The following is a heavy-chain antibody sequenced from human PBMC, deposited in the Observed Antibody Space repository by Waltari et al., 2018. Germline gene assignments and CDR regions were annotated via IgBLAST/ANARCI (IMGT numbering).Heavy chain of an antibody. CDR2: IYYSGST. CDR3: ANSGGAAGTSEDAFDI. CDR1: GGSISSYY. J-gene: IGHJ3*02. V-gene: IGHV4-59*08. D-gene: IGHD6-13*01. Sequence: QVQLQESGPGLVKPSETLSLTCTVSGGSISSYYWSWIRQPPGKGLEWIGYIYYSGSTNYNPSLKSRVTISVDTSKNQFSLKLSSVTAADTAVYYCANSGGAAGTSEDAFDIWGQGTMVTVSS.